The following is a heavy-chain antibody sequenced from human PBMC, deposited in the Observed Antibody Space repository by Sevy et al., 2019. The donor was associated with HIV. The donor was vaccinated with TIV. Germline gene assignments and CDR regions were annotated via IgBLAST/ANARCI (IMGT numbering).Heavy chain of an antibody. CDR1: GFTFSDYT. CDR2: ILKDGAIK. D-gene: IGHD6-19*01. CDR3: ARALYSDVWYYYDY. Sequence: GESLKISCSASGFTFSDYTMHWVRQAPGKGLEWVTLILKDGAIKYYADSVKGPFTISRDNSENTLYLQMYSLRPEDTAVYYCARALYSDVWYYYDYWGQGTLVTVSS. J-gene: IGHJ4*02. V-gene: IGHV3-30-3*01.